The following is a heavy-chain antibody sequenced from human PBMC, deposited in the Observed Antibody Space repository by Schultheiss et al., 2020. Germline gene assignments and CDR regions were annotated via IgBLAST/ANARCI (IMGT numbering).Heavy chain of an antibody. V-gene: IGHV4-61*01. Sequence: SQTLSLTCTVSGGSISNSSHFWTWIRQPPGRGLEWIGYIYYSGSTNYNPSLKSRVTISVDTSKNQFSLKLSSVTAADTAVYYCAREGGYGDYGFDYWGQGTLVTVSS. CDR3: AREGGYGDYGFDY. CDR2: IYYSGST. D-gene: IGHD4-17*01. J-gene: IGHJ4*02. CDR1: GGSISNSSHF.